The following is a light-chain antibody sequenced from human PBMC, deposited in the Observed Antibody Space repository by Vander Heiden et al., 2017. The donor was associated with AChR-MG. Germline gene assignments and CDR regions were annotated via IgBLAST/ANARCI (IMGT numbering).Light chain of an antibody. J-gene: IGKJ5*01. V-gene: IGKV1-39*01. CDR3: QQSYSTHT. Sequence: DIQMTQSPSSLSASVGDRVTITCRASQSISSYLNWYQQKPGKAPKLLIYAASRLQSGVPLRFSGSGSGTDFTLTISRLQPEDFATYYWQQSYSTHTFGQGTRLEIK. CDR1: QSISSY. CDR2: AAS.